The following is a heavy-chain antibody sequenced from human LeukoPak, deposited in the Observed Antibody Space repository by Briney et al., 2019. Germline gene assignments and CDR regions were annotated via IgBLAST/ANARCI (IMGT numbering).Heavy chain of an antibody. D-gene: IGHD3-22*01. V-gene: IGHV4-59*01. Sequence: SETLSLTCTVSGGSISSYYWSWIRQPPGKGLEWIGYIYYSGSTNYNPSLKSRVTISVDTSKNQFSLKLSSETAADTAVYYCARYGYDSSGYSFDYWGQGTLVTVSS. CDR2: IYYSGST. CDR3: ARYGYDSSGYSFDY. J-gene: IGHJ4*02. CDR1: GGSISSYY.